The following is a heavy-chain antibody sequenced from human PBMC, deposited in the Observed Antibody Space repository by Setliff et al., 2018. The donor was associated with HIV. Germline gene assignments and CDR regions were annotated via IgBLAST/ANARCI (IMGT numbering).Heavy chain of an antibody. V-gene: IGHV1-24*01. J-gene: IGHJ4*02. D-gene: IGHD6-19*01. Sequence: ASVKVSCKVSGYTLTEFSMHWVRQAPGKGLEWMGRLDPEDGDTLYAQNFQGRVTMTEDPPTDTAYLELSGLRFEDTAVYYCATLKEQWLSEGGFDYWGQGTLVTVSS. CDR1: GYTLTEFS. CDR2: LDPEDGDT. CDR3: ATLKEQWLSEGGFDY.